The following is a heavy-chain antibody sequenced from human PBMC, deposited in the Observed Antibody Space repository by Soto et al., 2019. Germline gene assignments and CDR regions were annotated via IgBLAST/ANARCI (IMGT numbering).Heavy chain of an antibody. CDR3: ARWFSSGRQDFDY. CDR2: IIPIVGTA. V-gene: IGHV1-69*12. Sequence: QVQLVQSGAEVKKPGSSVKVSCKASGGTFSSYAISWVRQAPGQGLEWMGGIIPIVGTANYAQKFQGRVTITADEPTSTAYMELSSLRSQDTAVYYCARWFSSGRQDFDYWGQGTLVTVSS. J-gene: IGHJ4*02. CDR1: GGTFSSYA. D-gene: IGHD6-19*01.